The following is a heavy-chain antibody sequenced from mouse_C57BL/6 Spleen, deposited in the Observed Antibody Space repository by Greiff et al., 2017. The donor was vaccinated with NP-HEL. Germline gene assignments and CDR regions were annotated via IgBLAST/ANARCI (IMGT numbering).Heavy chain of an antibody. Sequence: EVQRVESGGGLVQPGGSMKLSCVASGFTFSNYWMNWVRQSPEKGLEWVAQIRLKSDNYATHYAESVKGRFTISRDDSKSSVYLQMNNLRAEDTGIYYCTADYGSYFDVWGTGTTVTVSS. D-gene: IGHD1-1*01. CDR2: IRLKSDNYAT. CDR3: TADYGSYFDV. V-gene: IGHV6-3*01. CDR1: GFTFSNYW. J-gene: IGHJ1*03.